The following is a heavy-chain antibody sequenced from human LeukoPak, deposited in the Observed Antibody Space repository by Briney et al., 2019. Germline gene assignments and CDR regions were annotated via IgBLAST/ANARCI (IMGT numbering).Heavy chain of an antibody. V-gene: IGHV4-39*07. CDR2: VYYSGST. CDR3: ARVGVVAATHSCWFDP. Sequence: SETLSLTCTVSGDSINTNIYYWGWIRQPPGKGLEWIGHVYYSGSTYSSPSLKGRVTISVDTSKNQFSLKLSSVTAADTAVYYCARVGVVAATHSCWFDPWGQGTLVTVSS. J-gene: IGHJ5*02. CDR1: GDSINTNIYY. D-gene: IGHD2-15*01.